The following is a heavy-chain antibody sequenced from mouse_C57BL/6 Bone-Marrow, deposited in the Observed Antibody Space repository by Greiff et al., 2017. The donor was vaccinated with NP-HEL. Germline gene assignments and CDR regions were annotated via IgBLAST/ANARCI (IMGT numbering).Heavy chain of an antibody. CDR1: GFNIKDDY. Sequence: VQLQQSGAELVRPGASVKLSCTASGFNIKDDYMHWVKQRPEQGLEWIGWIDPENGDTEYASKFQGKATITADTSSNTAYLQLSSLTSEDTAVYYCTTIVTYWYFDVWGTGTTVTVSS. CDR3: TTIVTYWYFDV. CDR2: IDPENGDT. V-gene: IGHV14-4*01. D-gene: IGHD2-5*01. J-gene: IGHJ1*03.